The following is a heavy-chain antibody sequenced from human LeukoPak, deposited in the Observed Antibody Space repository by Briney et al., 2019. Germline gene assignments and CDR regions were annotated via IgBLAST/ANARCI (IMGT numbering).Heavy chain of an antibody. CDR3: ARAWGMTAPISH. J-gene: IGHJ4*02. V-gene: IGHV4-4*07. CDR1: GDSISSYY. CDR2: FYTSEAS. Sequence: SETLSLTCTVSGDSISSYYWSWVRQPAGQGLEWIGRFYTSEASNYNPSLKSRVTMSLDASKNQFSLKLRSVTAADTAVYYCARAWGMTAPISHWGQGTLVTVSS. D-gene: IGHD1-20*01.